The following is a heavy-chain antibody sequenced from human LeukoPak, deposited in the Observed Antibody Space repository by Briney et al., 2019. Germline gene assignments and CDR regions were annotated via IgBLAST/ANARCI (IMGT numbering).Heavy chain of an antibody. J-gene: IGHJ4*02. Sequence: PGGSLRLSCAASGFTFSSYAMSWVRQAPGKGLEWVSYISSSSSTIYYADSVKGRFTISRDNSKNTLYLQMNSLRAEDTAVYYCARAEAAAGPDYWGQGTLVTVSS. V-gene: IGHV3-48*01. CDR1: GFTFSSYA. D-gene: IGHD6-13*01. CDR2: ISSSSSTI. CDR3: ARAEAAAGPDY.